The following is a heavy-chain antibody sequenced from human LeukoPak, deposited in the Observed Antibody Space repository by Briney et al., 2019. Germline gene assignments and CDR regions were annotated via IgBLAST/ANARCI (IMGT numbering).Heavy chain of an antibody. CDR3: ARDQGSSTRPDY. J-gene: IGHJ4*02. D-gene: IGHD2-2*01. Sequence: GTSVKVSCKASGYTFTSYYMYWVRQAPGQGLEWMGIIDPSGGSTSYAQKFQGRVTMTRDTSTSTVYMELSSLRSEDTAVYYCARDQGSSTRPDYWGQGTLVTVSS. CDR1: GYTFTSYY. V-gene: IGHV1-46*01. CDR2: IDPSGGST.